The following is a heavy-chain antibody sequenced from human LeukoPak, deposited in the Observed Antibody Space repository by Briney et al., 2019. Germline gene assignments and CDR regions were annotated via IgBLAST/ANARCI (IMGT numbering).Heavy chain of an antibody. D-gene: IGHD2-2*01. J-gene: IGHJ6*03. V-gene: IGHV3-21*01. CDR2: ISSSSSYI. Sequence: GGSLRLSCAASGFTFSSYSMNWVRRAPGKGLEWVSSISSSSSYIYYADSVKGRFTISRDNAKNSLYLQMNSLRAEDTAVYYCARGEAASPAGDYYYYYYMDVWGKGTTVTVSS. CDR3: ARGEAASPAGDYYYYYYMDV. CDR1: GFTFSSYS.